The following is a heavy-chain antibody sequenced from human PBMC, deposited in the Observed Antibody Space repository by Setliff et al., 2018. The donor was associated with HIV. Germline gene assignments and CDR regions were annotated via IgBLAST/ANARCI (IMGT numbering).Heavy chain of an antibody. CDR3: GRGISARPGAPGNWFDP. J-gene: IGHJ5*02. Sequence: HPGGSLRLSCAASGFTFSSYWMHWVRQAPGKGLVWVSRINTDGSSTTYADSVKGRFTISRDNAKNMVYLQMNSLRVEDTAVYYCGRGISARPGAPGNWFDPWGQGTLVTVSS. V-gene: IGHV3-74*01. CDR1: GFTFSSYW. CDR2: INTDGSST. D-gene: IGHD6-6*01.